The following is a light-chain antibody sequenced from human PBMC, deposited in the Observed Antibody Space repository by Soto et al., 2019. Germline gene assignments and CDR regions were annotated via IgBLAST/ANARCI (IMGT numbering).Light chain of an antibody. CDR2: EVS. Sequence: QSALTQPASVSGSPGQSITISCTGTSSDVGGYNYVSWYQQHPGKAPKLMIYEVSNRPSGVSNRFSGSKSGNTASLTISGLQAEDEADYYCSLYTSENAYVFGTGTK. CDR3: SLYTSENAYV. CDR1: SSDVGGYNY. J-gene: IGLJ1*01. V-gene: IGLV2-14*01.